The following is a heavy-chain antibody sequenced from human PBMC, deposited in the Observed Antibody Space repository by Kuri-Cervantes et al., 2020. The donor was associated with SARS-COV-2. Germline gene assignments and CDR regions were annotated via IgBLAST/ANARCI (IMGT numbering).Heavy chain of an antibody. V-gene: IGHV1-24*01. CDR1: GYTLTELS. Sequence: ASVKVSCKVSGYTLTELSMHWVRQAPGKGLEWMGGFDPEDGETIYAQKFQGRVTMTEDTSTDTVYMELSSLRSEDTAVYYCATGFYRAMVPEEDYYYGMDVWGQGTTVTVSS. J-gene: IGHJ6*02. CDR2: FDPEDGET. D-gene: IGHD5-18*01. CDR3: ATGFYRAMVPEEDYYYGMDV.